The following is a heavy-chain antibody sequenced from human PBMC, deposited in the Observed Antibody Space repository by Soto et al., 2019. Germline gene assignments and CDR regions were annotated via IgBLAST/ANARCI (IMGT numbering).Heavy chain of an antibody. CDR3: ARDSGRGMYSSGWYRGSWFDP. CDR2: INPNSGGT. CDR1: GYTFTGYY. V-gene: IGHV1-2*04. Sequence: EASVKVSCKASGYTFTGYYMHWVRQAPGQGLEWMGWINPNSGGTNYAQKFQGWVTMTRDTSISTAYMELSRLRSDDTAVYYCARDSGRGMYSSGWYRGSWFDPWGQGTLVTVSS. D-gene: IGHD6-19*01. J-gene: IGHJ5*02.